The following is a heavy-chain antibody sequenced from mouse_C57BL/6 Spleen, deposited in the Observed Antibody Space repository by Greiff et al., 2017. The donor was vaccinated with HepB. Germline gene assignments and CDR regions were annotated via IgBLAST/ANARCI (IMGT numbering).Heavy chain of an antibody. V-gene: IGHV1-26*01. Sequence: EVQLQQSGPELVKPGASVKISCKASGYTFTDYYMNWVKQSHGKSLEWIGDINPNNGGTSYNQKFKGKATLTVDKSSSTAYMELRSLTAEDSAVYYCAPYGSSYDAMDYWGQGTSVTVSS. CDR3: APYGSSYDAMDY. D-gene: IGHD1-1*01. J-gene: IGHJ4*01. CDR2: INPNNGGT. CDR1: GYTFTDYY.